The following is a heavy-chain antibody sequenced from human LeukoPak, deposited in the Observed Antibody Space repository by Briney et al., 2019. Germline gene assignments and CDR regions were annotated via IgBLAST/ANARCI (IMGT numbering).Heavy chain of an antibody. Sequence: ASVKVSCKASGYTFTSYGISWVRQATGQGLEWMGWISAYNGNTNYAQKLQGRVTMTTDTSTSTAYMELRSLRSDDTAVYYCARVGVDSSGWPGRKNDYWGQGTLVTVSS. CDR2: ISAYNGNT. V-gene: IGHV1-18*01. J-gene: IGHJ4*02. CDR3: ARVGVDSSGWPGRKNDY. D-gene: IGHD6-19*01. CDR1: GYTFTSYG.